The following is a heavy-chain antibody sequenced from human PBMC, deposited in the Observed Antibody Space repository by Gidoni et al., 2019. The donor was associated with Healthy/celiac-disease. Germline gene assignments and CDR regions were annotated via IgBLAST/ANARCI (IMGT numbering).Heavy chain of an antibody. CDR2: ILYDGSNK. D-gene: IGHD4-17*01. Sequence: QVQLVESGGGVVQPGRSLRLSGAASGFTFSSDAMHWVRQAPGKGLEWVAVILYDGSNKYYADSVKGRFTISRDNSKNTLYLQMNSLRAEDTAVYYCARDSRGTVTTRVAFDIWGQGTMVTVSS. CDR3: ARDSRGTVTTRVAFDI. V-gene: IGHV3-30*04. CDR1: GFTFSSDA. J-gene: IGHJ3*02.